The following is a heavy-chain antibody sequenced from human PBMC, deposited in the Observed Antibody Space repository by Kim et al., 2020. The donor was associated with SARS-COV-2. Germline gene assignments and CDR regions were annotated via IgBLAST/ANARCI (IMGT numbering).Heavy chain of an antibody. CDR2: IIPIFGTA. Sequence: SVKVSCKASGGTFSSYAISWVRQAPGQGLEWMGGIIPIFGTANYAQKFQGRVTITADESTSTAYMELSSLRSEDTAVYYCARDLRDGSGSYYHYFDYWGQGTLVTVSS. CDR1: GGTFSSYA. V-gene: IGHV1-69*13. J-gene: IGHJ4*02. CDR3: ARDLRDGSGSYYHYFDY. D-gene: IGHD3-10*01.